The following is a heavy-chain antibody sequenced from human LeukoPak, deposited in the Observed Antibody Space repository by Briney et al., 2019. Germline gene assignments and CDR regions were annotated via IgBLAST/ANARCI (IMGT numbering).Heavy chain of an antibody. J-gene: IGHJ4*02. CDR1: GGSVSSGIYY. Sequence: SETLSLTCSVSGGSVSSGIYYWSWIRQPPGKGLEWIGHVDYSGGTNYNPSLKRRVTISLDMSKNQFSLKVMYLTAADTAVYYCARRIRTGYGYWGQGTLVTVSS. V-gene: IGHV4-61*01. CDR3: ARRIRTGYGY. CDR2: VDYSGGT. D-gene: IGHD1-14*01.